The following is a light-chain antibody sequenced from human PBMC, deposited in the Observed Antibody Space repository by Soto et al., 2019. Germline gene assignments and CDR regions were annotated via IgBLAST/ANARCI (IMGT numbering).Light chain of an antibody. CDR1: QSITTY. J-gene: IGKJ4*01. CDR2: DPS. V-gene: IGKV3-11*01. CDR3: QQRRNWPPLT. Sequence: EVVLTQSPATLSLSPGERATLSCTASQSITTYLPCYQHKPVQAPSLIIHDPSRRAPSIPARFSGSGSGTDFTLTISSLEPEDFPVYYCQQRRNWPPLTFGGGTKGDIK.